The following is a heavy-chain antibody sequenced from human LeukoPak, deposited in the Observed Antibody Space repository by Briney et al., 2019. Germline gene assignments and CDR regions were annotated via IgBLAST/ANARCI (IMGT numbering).Heavy chain of an antibody. Sequence: SETLSLTCTVSGGSISSYYWSWVRQPPGKGLEWIGYIYYSGSTNYNPSLKSRVTISVDTSKNQFSLKLSSVTAADTAVYYCATYEADWGGNDAFAIWGQGTMVTVSS. CDR1: GGSISSYY. CDR3: ATYEADWGGNDAFAI. D-gene: IGHD3-9*01. J-gene: IGHJ3*02. V-gene: IGHV4-59*01. CDR2: IYYSGST.